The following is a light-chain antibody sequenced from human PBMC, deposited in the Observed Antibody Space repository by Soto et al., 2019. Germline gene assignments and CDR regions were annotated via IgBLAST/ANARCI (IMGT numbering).Light chain of an antibody. CDR1: QSVSSTY. J-gene: IGKJ2*01. V-gene: IGKV3-20*01. CDR2: GAS. Sequence: EIVLTQSPGTLSLSPGEKATLSCRASQSVSSTYSAWYQQKPGQAPRLLIYGASSRATGIPDRFSGSGSGTDFTLTISSLEPEDFAVYYCQQYGGSPRYTFGQGTKLEIK. CDR3: QQYGGSPRYT.